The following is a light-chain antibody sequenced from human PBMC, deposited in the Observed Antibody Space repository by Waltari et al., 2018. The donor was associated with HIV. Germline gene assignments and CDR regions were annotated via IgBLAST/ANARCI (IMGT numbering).Light chain of an antibody. CDR1: QSVSSY. V-gene: IGKV3-11*01. CDR2: GAS. J-gene: IGKJ1*01. Sequence: EIVLTQSPATLSLSPGERATLSCRASQSVSSYLAWYQQRPGQAPRLLIYGASNRATGIPARFRGSGSGTDFTLTISSLEPEDFAVYYCQQRSNWPWTFGQGTKVEIK. CDR3: QQRSNWPWT.